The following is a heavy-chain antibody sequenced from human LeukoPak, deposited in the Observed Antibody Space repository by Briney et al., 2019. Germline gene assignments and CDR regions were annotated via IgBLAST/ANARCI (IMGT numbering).Heavy chain of an antibody. CDR1: GGSVSSGSYY. D-gene: IGHD2-15*01. Sequence: SETLSLTCTVSGGSVSSGSYYWSWIRQPPGKGLEWIGYIYYSGSTNYNPSIKSRVTISVDTSKNQFSLKLSSMTAADTDVYYCARGGVVVAATPFDYWGQGTLVTVSS. CDR2: IYYSGST. V-gene: IGHV4-61*01. J-gene: IGHJ4*02. CDR3: ARGGVVVAATPFDY.